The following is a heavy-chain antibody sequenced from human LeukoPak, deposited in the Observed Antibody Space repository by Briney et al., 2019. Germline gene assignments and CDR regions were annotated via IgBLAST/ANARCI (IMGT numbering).Heavy chain of an antibody. CDR3: ARDRYCSSTSCYASWFDP. CDR1: GFTFSSYS. J-gene: IGHJ5*02. D-gene: IGHD2-2*01. V-gene: IGHV3-21*01. CDR2: ISSSSSYI. Sequence: GGSLRLSCAASGFTFSSYSMNWVRQAPGKGLEWVSSISSSSSYIYYADSVKGRFTISRDNAKNSLYLQMNSLRAEDTAVYYCARDRYCSSTSCYASWFDPWGQGTLVTVSS.